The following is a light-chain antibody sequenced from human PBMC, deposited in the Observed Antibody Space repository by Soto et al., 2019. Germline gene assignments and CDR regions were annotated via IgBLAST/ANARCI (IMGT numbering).Light chain of an antibody. V-gene: IGLV2-8*01. CDR3: SSYAGSNNLGV. Sequence: QSVLTQPPSASGSPGQSVTISCTGTSSDVGAYNYVSWYQQRPGKVPKLIIYEVSKRPSGVPDRFSGSKSGNTASLTVSGLQADDEADYYCSSYAGSNNLGVFGTGTKVTVL. CDR1: SSDVGAYNY. J-gene: IGLJ1*01. CDR2: EVS.